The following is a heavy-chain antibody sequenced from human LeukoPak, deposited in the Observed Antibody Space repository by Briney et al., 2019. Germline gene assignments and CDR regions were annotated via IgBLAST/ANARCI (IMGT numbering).Heavy chain of an antibody. V-gene: IGHV4-31*03. CDR3: ARDSTAYGAFDI. CDR2: IHYIGST. Sequence: SETLSLTCTVSGGSISSGAYFWSWIRQHPGKGLEWIGYIHYIGSTYFNPSLKSRVTISVDTSKNHFSLKLNSVTAADTAVYYCARDSTAYGAFDIWGQGTMATVSS. J-gene: IGHJ3*02. D-gene: IGHD3-9*01. CDR1: GGSISSGAYF.